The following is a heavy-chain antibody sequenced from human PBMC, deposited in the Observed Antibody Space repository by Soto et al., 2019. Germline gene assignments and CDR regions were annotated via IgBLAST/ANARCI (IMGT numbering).Heavy chain of an antibody. CDR3: ARDSVAAAGGFDY. J-gene: IGHJ4*02. CDR1: GGSFSGYY. CDR2: INHSGST. D-gene: IGHD6-13*01. Sequence: SETLSLTCAVYGGSFSGYYWSWIRQPPGKGLEWIGEINHSGSTNYNPPLKSRVTISVDTSKNQFSLKLSSVTAADTAVYYCARDSVAAAGGFDYWGQGTLVTVSS. V-gene: IGHV4-34*01.